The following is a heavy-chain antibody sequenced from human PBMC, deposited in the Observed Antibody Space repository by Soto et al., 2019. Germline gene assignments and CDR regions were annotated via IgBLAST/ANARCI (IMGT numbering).Heavy chain of an antibody. Sequence: PGGSLRLSCAASEFTFSDYYMSWIRQAPGKGLEWVSYISSSSSYTNYADSVKGRFTISRDNAKNSLYLQMNSLRAEDTAVYYCARRITMVQGVKEYGMDVWGQGTTVTVSS. CDR2: ISSSSSYT. V-gene: IGHV3-11*06. CDR1: EFTFSDYY. J-gene: IGHJ6*02. D-gene: IGHD3-10*01. CDR3: ARRITMVQGVKEYGMDV.